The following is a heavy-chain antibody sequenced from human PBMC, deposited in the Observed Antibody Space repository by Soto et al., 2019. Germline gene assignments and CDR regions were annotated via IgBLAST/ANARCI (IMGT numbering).Heavy chain of an antibody. CDR3: ARVVGNDFWSGYPQDYYYYGMDV. CDR1: GFTFSSYS. Sequence: GGSLRLSCAASGFTFSSYSMNWVRQAPGKGLEWVSYISSSSTIYYADSVKGRFTISRDNAKNSLYLQMNSLRDEDTAVYYCARVVGNDFWSGYPQDYYYYGMDVWGQGTTVTVSS. V-gene: IGHV3-48*02. D-gene: IGHD3-3*01. CDR2: ISSSSTI. J-gene: IGHJ6*02.